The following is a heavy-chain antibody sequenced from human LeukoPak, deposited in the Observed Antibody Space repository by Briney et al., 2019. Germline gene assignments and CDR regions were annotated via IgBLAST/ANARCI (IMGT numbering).Heavy chain of an antibody. CDR3: AHRTGGDNNYYWFDP. CDR2: IYWDDDK. D-gene: IGHD4-11*01. Sequence: SGPTLVKPTQTLTLTCTFSGFPLSPSGVGLGWIRNPPGKALEWLELIYWDDDKRYSPSLKSRLTITKDTSKNQVVLTMTNMDPVDTATYYCAHRTGGDNNYYWFDPWGQGTLVTVSS. CDR1: GFPLSPSGVG. J-gene: IGHJ5*02. V-gene: IGHV2-5*02.